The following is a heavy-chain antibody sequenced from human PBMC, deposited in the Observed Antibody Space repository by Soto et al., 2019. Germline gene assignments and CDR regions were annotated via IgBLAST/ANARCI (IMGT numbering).Heavy chain of an antibody. J-gene: IGHJ3*02. CDR2: ISYDGSNK. V-gene: IGHV3-30*18. Sequence: QVQLVESGGGVVQPGRSLRLSCAASGFTFSSYGMHWVRQAPGKGLEWVAVISYDGSNKYYADSVKGRFTISRDNSKNTLYMKMNSLRARDTAVYYCAKNYYDSSGYSYAFDIWGQGTMVTVSS. CDR1: GFTFSSYG. CDR3: AKNYYDSSGYSYAFDI. D-gene: IGHD3-22*01.